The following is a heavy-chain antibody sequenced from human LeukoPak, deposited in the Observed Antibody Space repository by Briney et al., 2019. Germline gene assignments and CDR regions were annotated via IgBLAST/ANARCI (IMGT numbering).Heavy chain of an antibody. D-gene: IGHD3-3*01. CDR3: ARDRYTRFLEWLPRSSDYYYGMDV. CDR2: IKQDGSEK. Sequence: QSGGSLRLSCAASGFTFRSYWMSWVRQAPGKGLEWVANIKQDGSEKYYVDSVKGRFTISRDNAKNSLYLQMNSLRAEDTAVYYCARDRYTRFLEWLPRSSDYYYGMDVWGQGTTVTVSS. J-gene: IGHJ6*02. CDR1: GFTFRSYW. V-gene: IGHV3-7*01.